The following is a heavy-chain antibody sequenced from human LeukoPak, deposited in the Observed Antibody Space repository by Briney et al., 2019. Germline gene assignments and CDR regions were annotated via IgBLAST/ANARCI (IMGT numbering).Heavy chain of an antibody. CDR3: VKLSSGSGSKFGFDS. CDR2: ITNGGVTT. Sequence: SGGSLRLSCAASGFAFGSYAMSWVRQTPGKSLEGVSIITNGGVTTYYADSVRGRFTISRDNSKNMLYLQMNSLRAEDTAVYYCVKLSSGSGSKFGFDSWGQGTLVTVSS. J-gene: IGHJ4*02. V-gene: IGHV3-23*01. D-gene: IGHD6-19*01. CDR1: GFAFGSYA.